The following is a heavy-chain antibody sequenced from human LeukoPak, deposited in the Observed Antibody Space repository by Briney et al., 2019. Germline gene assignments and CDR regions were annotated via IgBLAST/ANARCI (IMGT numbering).Heavy chain of an antibody. CDR3: ATARPHRGFDI. Sequence: RRGESLKISCKGSGYSFNTYWIGWVRQMPGKGLEWMGIIYPGDSDTKYSPSFQGQVTISADKSISTAYLQWSSLKASDTAMYYCATARPHRGFDIWGQGTMVTVSS. CDR1: GYSFNTYW. V-gene: IGHV5-51*01. J-gene: IGHJ3*02. CDR2: IYPGDSDT.